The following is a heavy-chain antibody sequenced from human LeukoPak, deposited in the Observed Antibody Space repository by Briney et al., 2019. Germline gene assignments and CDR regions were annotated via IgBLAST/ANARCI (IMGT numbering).Heavy chain of an antibody. J-gene: IGHJ4*02. D-gene: IGHD2-15*01. CDR2: IYPADSDT. V-gene: IGHV5-51*01. CDR3: ARQYCSGGTCYLGIDY. CDR1: GYSFTTYW. Sequence: GESLKSSCKGSGYSFTTYWIGWVRHIPRKGLEWMGIIYPADSDTRYSPSFQSQVTISADESISTAYPQWSSLQASDTAMYYCARQYCSGGTCYLGIDYWGQGTLVTVSS.